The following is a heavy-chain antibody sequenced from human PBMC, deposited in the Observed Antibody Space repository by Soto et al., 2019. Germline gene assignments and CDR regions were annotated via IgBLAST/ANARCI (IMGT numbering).Heavy chain of an antibody. J-gene: IGHJ6*02. Sequence: ASVKVSCKASGYTFTSYGISWVRQAPGQGLEWMGGLSAYNGKTNYAQKLQGRVTMTTDTSTSTAYMELRSLRSDDAAVSYCARYKVVPAANEPPDYYYGMDVGGQGTTVTVSS. CDR2: LSAYNGKT. D-gene: IGHD2-2*01. CDR3: ARYKVVPAANEPPDYYYGMDV. V-gene: IGHV1-18*01. CDR1: GYTFTSYG.